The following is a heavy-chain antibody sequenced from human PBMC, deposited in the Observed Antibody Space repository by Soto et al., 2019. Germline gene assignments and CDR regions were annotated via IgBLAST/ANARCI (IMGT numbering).Heavy chain of an antibody. Sequence: GGSLRLSCAASGFTFSSYSMNWVRQAPGKGLEWVSSISSSSSYIYYADSVKGRFTISRDNAKNSLYLQMNSLRAEDTAVYYCARVAYYDYIWGTLSYYFDYWGQGTLVTVSS. CDR1: GFTFSSYS. CDR2: ISSSSSYI. CDR3: ARVAYYDYIWGTLSYYFDY. J-gene: IGHJ4*02. V-gene: IGHV3-21*01. D-gene: IGHD3-16*01.